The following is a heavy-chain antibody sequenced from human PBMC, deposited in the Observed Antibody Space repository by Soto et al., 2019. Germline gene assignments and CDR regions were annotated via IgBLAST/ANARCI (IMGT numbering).Heavy chain of an antibody. CDR1: GFTFSSYA. CDR2: ISYDGSNK. D-gene: IGHD2-15*01. V-gene: IGHV3-30-3*01. CDR3: ARGIRIFRAATHGDY. J-gene: IGHJ4*02. Sequence: QVQLVESGGGVVQPGRSLRLSCAASGFTFSSYAMHWVRQAPGKGLEWVAVISYDGSNKYYADSVKGRFTISRDNSKNTLYLQMNSLRAEDTAVYYCARGIRIFRAATHGDYWGQGTLVTVSS.